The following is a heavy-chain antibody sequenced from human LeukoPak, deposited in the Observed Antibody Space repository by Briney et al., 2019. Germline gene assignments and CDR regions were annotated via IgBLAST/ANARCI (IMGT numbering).Heavy chain of an antibody. Sequence: PSETLSLTCTVSGGSISSSSYYWGWIRQPPGKGLEWIGSIYYSGSTYYNPSLKSRVTISVDTSKNQFSLKLSSVTAADTAVYYCAMARGYSFDAFDIWGQGTMVTVSS. CDR2: IYYSGST. CDR1: GGSISSSSYY. J-gene: IGHJ3*02. D-gene: IGHD5-18*01. V-gene: IGHV4-39*07. CDR3: AMARGYSFDAFDI.